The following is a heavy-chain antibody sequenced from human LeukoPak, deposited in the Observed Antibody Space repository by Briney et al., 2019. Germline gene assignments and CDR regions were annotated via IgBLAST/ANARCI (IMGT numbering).Heavy chain of an antibody. D-gene: IGHD3-10*01. Sequence: GGSLRLSCAASGFTFSNYWMSWVRQAPGKGLEWVANIKQDGSEKYYVDSVKGRFTISRDNAKNSLYLQMNSLRAEDTAVHYCARKRYGSGSPFDYWGQGTLVTVSS. CDR1: GFTFSNYW. CDR3: ARKRYGSGSPFDY. J-gene: IGHJ4*02. CDR2: IKQDGSEK. V-gene: IGHV3-7*01.